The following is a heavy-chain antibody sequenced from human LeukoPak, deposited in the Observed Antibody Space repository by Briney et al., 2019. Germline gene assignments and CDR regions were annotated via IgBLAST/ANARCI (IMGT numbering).Heavy chain of an antibody. CDR2: ISYDGSNK. J-gene: IGHJ4*02. CDR3: ARVGHYEFWSGNTIRAYYFDY. CDR1: GFTFSSYA. D-gene: IGHD3-3*01. Sequence: PGGALRLSRAASGFTFSSYAMHWVRPAPGKGLEWVALISYDGSNKYYADSVKGRFTLSRDNSQKTLYLQISSLKAEDTDVYYRARVGHYEFWSGNTIRAYYFDYWGQGTLVTVSS. V-gene: IGHV3-30*04.